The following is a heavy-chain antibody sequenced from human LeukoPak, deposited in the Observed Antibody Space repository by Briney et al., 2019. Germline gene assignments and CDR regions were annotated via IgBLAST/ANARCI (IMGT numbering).Heavy chain of an antibody. D-gene: IGHD4-17*01. CDR3: AKGGDFGDYPTTYYFDH. CDR1: GFTFSSYG. Sequence: GSLRLSCAASGFTFSSYGMHWVRQAPGKGPEWVASIWYDGTNKYYVVSVKGRFTISRGNSKNTLSLQMNSLRVEDTAVYYCAKGGDFGDYPTTYYFDHWGQGTLVTVSS. CDR2: IWYDGTNK. V-gene: IGHV3-30*02. J-gene: IGHJ4*02.